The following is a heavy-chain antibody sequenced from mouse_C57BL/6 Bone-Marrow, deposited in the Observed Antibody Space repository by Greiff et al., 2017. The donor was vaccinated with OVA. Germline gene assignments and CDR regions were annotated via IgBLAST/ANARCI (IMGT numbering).Heavy chain of an antibody. D-gene: IGHD2-3*01. Sequence: EVQLQESGPVLVKPGASVKMSCKASGYTFTDYYMNWVKQSHGKSLEWIGVINPYNGGTSYNQKFKGKATLTVDKSSSTAYMELNSLTSEDSAVYYCARRGWLLLYYAMDYWGQGTSVTVSS. J-gene: IGHJ4*01. CDR2: INPYNGGT. CDR3: ARRGWLLLYYAMDY. CDR1: GYTFTDYY. V-gene: IGHV1-19*01.